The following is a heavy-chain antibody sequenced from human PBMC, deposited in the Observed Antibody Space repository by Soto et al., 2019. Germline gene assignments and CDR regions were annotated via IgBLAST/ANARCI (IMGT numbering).Heavy chain of an antibody. J-gene: IGHJ6*02. D-gene: IGHD3-10*01. CDR1: GGTFSSSA. Sequence: QVQLVQSGAEVKKPGSSVKVSCKASGGTFSSSAISWVRQAPGHGLEWMGGIIPIFGTADYAQNFQGRVTITADEGKSTAYMEGSSLRSEDTAVYDWASHDGGSGSSSRVGYYYDGRDVWGQGTTVTVSS. CDR3: ASHDGGSGSSSRVGYYYDGRDV. CDR2: IIPIFGTA. V-gene: IGHV1-69*12.